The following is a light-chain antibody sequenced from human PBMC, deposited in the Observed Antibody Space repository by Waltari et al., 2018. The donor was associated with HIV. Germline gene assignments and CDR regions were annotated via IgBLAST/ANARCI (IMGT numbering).Light chain of an antibody. V-gene: IGLV3-10*01. Sequence: SYELTQPPSVSVSPGQTARITCSGDALPKKYAYWYQQRSGQAPVLVIYDDTKRPSGIPERFSGSSSGTTATLTITGAQVEDEADYYCYSTDSSVDHRGVFGGGTKVTVL. J-gene: IGLJ3*02. CDR1: ALPKKY. CDR2: DDT. CDR3: YSTDSSVDHRGV.